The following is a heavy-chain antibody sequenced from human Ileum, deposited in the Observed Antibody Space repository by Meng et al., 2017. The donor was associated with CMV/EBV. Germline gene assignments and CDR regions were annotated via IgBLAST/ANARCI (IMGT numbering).Heavy chain of an antibody. CDR3: ARIPKNGYDYGLDY. V-gene: IGHV4-4*07. Sequence: QGELQESGPGLVKPSETLALPCTVSGGSMSSYFWSWIRQPAGKGLEWIGRIYSSGNTNYNPSLKSRVTVSVDTSKNQFYLKMTSVTAADTAVYYCARIPKNGYDYGLDYWGQGTLVTVSS. CDR2: IYSSGNT. CDR1: GGSMSSYF. D-gene: IGHD5-12*01. J-gene: IGHJ4*02.